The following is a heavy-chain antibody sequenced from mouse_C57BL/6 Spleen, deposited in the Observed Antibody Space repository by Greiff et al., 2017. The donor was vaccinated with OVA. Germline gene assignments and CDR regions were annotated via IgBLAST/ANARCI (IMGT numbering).Heavy chain of an antibody. CDR3: ARSGNYPFYYYAMDY. V-gene: IGHV1-55*01. J-gene: IGHJ4*01. CDR2: IYPGSGST. D-gene: IGHD2-1*01. Sequence: VQLQQPGAELVKPGASVKMSCKASGYTFTSYWITWVKQRPGQGLEWIGDIYPGSGSTNYNEKFKSKATLTVDTSSSTAYMQLSSLTSEDSAVYYCARSGNYPFYYYAMDYWGQGTSVTVSS. CDR1: GYTFTSYW.